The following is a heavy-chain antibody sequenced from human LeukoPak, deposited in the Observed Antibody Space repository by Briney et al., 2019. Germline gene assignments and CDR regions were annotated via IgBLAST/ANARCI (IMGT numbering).Heavy chain of an antibody. V-gene: IGHV3-23*01. CDR2: ISGSGGST. D-gene: IGHD2-15*01. CDR3: AKGSIYCSGGSCYRGLFDY. Sequence: GGSLRLSCAASGFTFSSYAMSWVRQAPGKGLEWVSAISGSGGSTYYADSVKGRFTISRDNSKNTLYLQMNSLRAEDTAVYYCAKGSIYCSGGSCYRGLFDYWGQGTLVTVSS. J-gene: IGHJ4*02. CDR1: GFTFSSYA.